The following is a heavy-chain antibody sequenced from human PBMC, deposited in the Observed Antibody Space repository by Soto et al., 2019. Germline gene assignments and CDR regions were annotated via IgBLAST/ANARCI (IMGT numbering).Heavy chain of an antibody. CDR1: GGSISSYY. D-gene: IGHD2-15*01. J-gene: IGHJ4*02. V-gene: IGHV4-59*01. Sequence: PSETLSLTCTVSGGSISSYYWSWIWQPPGKGLEWIGYIYYSGSTNYNPSLKSRVTISVDTSKNQFSLKLSSVTAADTAVYYCASGGSCYSRYCYFDYWGQGTLVTVSS. CDR3: ASGGSCYSRYCYFDY. CDR2: IYYSGST.